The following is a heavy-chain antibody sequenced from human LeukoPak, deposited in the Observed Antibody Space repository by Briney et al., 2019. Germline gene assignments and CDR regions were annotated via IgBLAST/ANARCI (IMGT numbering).Heavy chain of an antibody. CDR1: GFTFSSYS. Sequence: PRGSLRLSCAASGFTFSSYSMNWVRQAPGKGLEWVSYISSSSSTIYYADSVKGRFTISRDNAKNSLYLQMNSLRAEDTAVYYCADSSGYYYGAFDIWGQGTMVTVSS. V-gene: IGHV3-48*04. J-gene: IGHJ3*02. CDR2: ISSSSSTI. D-gene: IGHD3-22*01. CDR3: ADSSGYYYGAFDI.